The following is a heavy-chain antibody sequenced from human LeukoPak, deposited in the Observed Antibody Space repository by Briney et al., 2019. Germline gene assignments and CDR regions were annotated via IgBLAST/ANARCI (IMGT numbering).Heavy chain of an antibody. D-gene: IGHD1-26*01. CDR1: GFTFSSYA. CDR3: AREVSGSSYFDY. J-gene: IGHJ4*02. Sequence: GGSLRLSCAASGFTFSSYAMSWVRQAPGKGLVWVSRINNVGSSTTYADSVKGRFTISRDNAKNTLYLQMNSLSAEDTAVYYCAREVSGSSYFDYWGQGTQVTVSS. V-gene: IGHV3-74*01. CDR2: INNVGSST.